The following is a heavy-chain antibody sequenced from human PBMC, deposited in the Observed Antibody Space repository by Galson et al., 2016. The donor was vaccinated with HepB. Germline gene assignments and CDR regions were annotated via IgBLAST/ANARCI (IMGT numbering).Heavy chain of an antibody. Sequence: TLSLTCTVSGGSISNGGYYWSWIRQHPGKGLEWIGHIYYTGSTYYNPSLKSRVKISLATSKSQFSLNLNSVTAAGTAVYYCARVGLRSRWFDPWGQGTLVTVSS. J-gene: IGHJ5*02. CDR3: ARVGLRSRWFDP. CDR2: IYYTGST. D-gene: IGHD5/OR15-5a*01. CDR1: GGSISNGGYY. V-gene: IGHV4-31*03.